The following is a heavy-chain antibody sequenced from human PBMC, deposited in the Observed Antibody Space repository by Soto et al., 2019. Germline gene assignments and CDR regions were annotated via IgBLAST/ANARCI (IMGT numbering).Heavy chain of an antibody. V-gene: IGHV5-51*01. J-gene: IGHJ6*02. CDR2: IYPGDSDT. CDR1: GYSFTSYW. D-gene: IGHD6-6*01. CDR3: ARQYSSSSPLYYYYYGMDV. Sequence: GESLKISCKGSGYSFTSYWIGWVRQMPGKGLEWMGIIYPGDSDTRYSPSFQGQVTISADKSISTAYLQWSSLKASDTAMYYCARQYSSSSPLYYYYYGMDVWGQGTTVTVSS.